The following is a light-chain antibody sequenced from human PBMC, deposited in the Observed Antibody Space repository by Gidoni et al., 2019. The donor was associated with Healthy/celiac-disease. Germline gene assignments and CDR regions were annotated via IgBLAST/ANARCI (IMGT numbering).Light chain of an antibody. Sequence: DIQMTQSPSSLSASVGDRFTITCRASQSISSYLNWYQQKPGKAPKLLIYAASSLQSGVPSRFSGSGSGTDFTLTISSLQPEDFATYYCKQSYSTLWTFGQGTKVEIK. V-gene: IGKV1-39*01. CDR2: AAS. J-gene: IGKJ1*01. CDR1: QSISSY. CDR3: KQSYSTLWT.